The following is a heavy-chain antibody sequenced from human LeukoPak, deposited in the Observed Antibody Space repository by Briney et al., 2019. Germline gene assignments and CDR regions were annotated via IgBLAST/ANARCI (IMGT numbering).Heavy chain of an antibody. CDR2: ISAYNGNT. Sequence: GASVKVSCKASGYTFTSYGISWVRQAPGQGLEWMGWISAYNGNTNYAQKLQGRVTMTTDTSTSTAYKELRSLRSDDTAVYYCARFGLKSEEVAGPYFDYWGQGTLVTVSS. CDR1: GYTFTSYG. CDR3: ARFGLKSEEVAGPYFDY. D-gene: IGHD6-19*01. J-gene: IGHJ4*02. V-gene: IGHV1-18*01.